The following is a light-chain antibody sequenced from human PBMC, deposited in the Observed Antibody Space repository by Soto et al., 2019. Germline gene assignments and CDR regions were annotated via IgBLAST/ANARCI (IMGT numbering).Light chain of an antibody. Sequence: QTVVTQEPSLTVSPGGTVTLTCGSSTGAVTSGHYPYWFQQKPGQAPRTLIYDTNNKHSWTPARFSGSLPGGKAALTLSGAQPEDEAEYYCLLSYSGARVFGGGTKLTVL. V-gene: IGLV7-46*01. J-gene: IGLJ2*01. CDR1: TGAVTSGHY. CDR2: DTN. CDR3: LLSYSGARV.